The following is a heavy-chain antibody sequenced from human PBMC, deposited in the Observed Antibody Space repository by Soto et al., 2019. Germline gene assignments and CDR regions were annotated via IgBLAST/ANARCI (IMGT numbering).Heavy chain of an antibody. J-gene: IGHJ4*02. D-gene: IGHD6-6*01. V-gene: IGHV3-30-3*01. CDR3: ARDAAPSIAAQVLDY. CDR2: ISYDGSNK. CDR1: GFTFSSYA. Sequence: GGSLRLSCAASGFTFSSYAMHWVRQAPGKGLEWVAVISYDGSNKYYADSVKGRFTISRDNSKNTLYLQMNSLRAEDTAVYYCARDAAPSIAAQVLDYWGQGTLVTVSS.